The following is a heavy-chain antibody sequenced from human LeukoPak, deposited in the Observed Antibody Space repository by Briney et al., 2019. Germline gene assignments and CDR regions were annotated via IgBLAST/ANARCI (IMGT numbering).Heavy chain of an antibody. V-gene: IGHV3-23*01. Sequence: ETLSLTCGVSGDSISSDGHSWSWVRQAPGKGLEWVSAISGSGGSTYYADSVKGRFTISRDNSKNTLYLQMNSLRAEDTAVYYCAKEITMVRGVIRGNDYWGQGTLVTVSS. D-gene: IGHD3-10*01. CDR3: AKEITMVRGVIRGNDY. J-gene: IGHJ4*02. CDR1: GDSISSDGHS. CDR2: ISGSGGST.